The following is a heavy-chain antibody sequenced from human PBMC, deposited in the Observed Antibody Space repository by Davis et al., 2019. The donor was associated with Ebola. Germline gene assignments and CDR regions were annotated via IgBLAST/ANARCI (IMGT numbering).Heavy chain of an antibody. Sequence: ASVKVSCKASGYTFTSYYMHWARQAPGQGLEWMGWINPNSGGTNYAQKFQGWVTMTRDTSISTAYMELSRLRSDDTAVYYCARVCCSGGSLDYWGQGTLVTVSS. J-gene: IGHJ4*02. D-gene: IGHD2-15*01. CDR2: INPNSGGT. CDR3: ARVCCSGGSLDY. V-gene: IGHV1-2*04. CDR1: GYTFTSYY.